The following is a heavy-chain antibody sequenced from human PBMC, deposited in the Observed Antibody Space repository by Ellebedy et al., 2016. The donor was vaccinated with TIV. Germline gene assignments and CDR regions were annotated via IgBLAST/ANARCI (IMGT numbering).Heavy chain of an antibody. CDR1: GFTFSDYY. Sequence: PGGSLRLSCAASGFTFSDYYMSWIRQAPGKGLEWVSYISSSGSSIYYADSVKGRFTISRDNSKNTLYLQMNSLRAEDTAVYYCARGNSGYDAVYLDYWGQGTLVTVSS. CDR2: ISSSGSSI. V-gene: IGHV3-11*04. J-gene: IGHJ4*02. CDR3: ARGNSGYDAVYLDY. D-gene: IGHD5-12*01.